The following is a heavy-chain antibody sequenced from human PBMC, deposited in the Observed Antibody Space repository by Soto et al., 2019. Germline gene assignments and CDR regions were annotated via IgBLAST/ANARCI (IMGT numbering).Heavy chain of an antibody. Sequence: QLHLVQSGAVVKKPGASVTVSCSASGYPVTAYYMHWVRQAPGRGLEWMGGINPATGAAKYTQTFQGRGTRTRGTSTSTVFMELSGLTSEDPAVFSCARGGGVGVAGSAAFDMWGQGTLVTVSS. J-gene: IGHJ3*02. CDR3: ARGGGVGVAGSAAFDM. V-gene: IGHV1-2*02. CDR1: GYPVTAYY. D-gene: IGHD3-3*01. CDR2: INPATGAA.